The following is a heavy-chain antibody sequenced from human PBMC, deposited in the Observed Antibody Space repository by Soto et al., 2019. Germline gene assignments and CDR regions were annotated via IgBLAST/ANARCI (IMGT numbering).Heavy chain of an antibody. V-gene: IGHV4-4*02. J-gene: IGHJ4*02. CDR2: IYRTGST. CDR3: ASRDPGTSVDY. CDR1: GGSFTSNNW. D-gene: IGHD1-7*01. Sequence: QVQLQESGPGLVKPSGTLSLTCAVSGGSFTSNNWWTWVRQPPGQGLERIGEIYRTGSTNYNLSLKSRVTISLDKSEKQISLKVTSLTAADTAVYYCASRDPGTSVDYWGQGTLVTVSS.